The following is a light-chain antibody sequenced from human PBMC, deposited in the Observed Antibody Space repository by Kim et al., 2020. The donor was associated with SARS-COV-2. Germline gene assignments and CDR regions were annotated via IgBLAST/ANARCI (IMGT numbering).Light chain of an antibody. V-gene: IGLV2-14*03. CDR3: VSYTSSSTVV. CDR1: SSGVGAYDF. J-gene: IGLJ2*01. CDR2: DVS. Sequence: TITISCAVTSSGVGAYDFFSWYQQHPGKAPKLMIYDVSHRPSGVSNRFFGSKASNTASLTISGLQTEDESHYYCVSYTSSSTVVFGGGTQLTVL.